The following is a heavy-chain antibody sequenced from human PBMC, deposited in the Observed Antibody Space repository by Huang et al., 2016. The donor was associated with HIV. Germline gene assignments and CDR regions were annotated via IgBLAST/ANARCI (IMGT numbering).Heavy chain of an antibody. J-gene: IGHJ1*01. CDR1: GGTFSTDA. Sequence: HVHLVQSGAEVKKPGSSVKVSCKASGGTFSTDAITWVRQAPGQGLERRGGIVPVCGTANFAQKVQDRVTFTADEFSTTAYMEVSDLKYEDTAIYFCARARRHSGNSGLIDLWGQGTLVTVSS. D-gene: IGHD2-21*02. CDR3: ARARRHSGNSGLIDL. V-gene: IGHV1-69*13. CDR2: IVPVCGTA.